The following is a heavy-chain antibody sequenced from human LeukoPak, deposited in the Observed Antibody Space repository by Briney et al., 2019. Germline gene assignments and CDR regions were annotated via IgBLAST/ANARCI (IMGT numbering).Heavy chain of an antibody. CDR1: GFTFSSYG. Sequence: GGSLRLSCAASGFTFSSYGMHWVRQAPGKGLEWVAFIRYDGSNKYYADSVKGRFTISRDNSKNTLYLQMSSLRAEDTAVYYCAKDGGLEYQLLMVGYFDYWGQGTLVTVSS. J-gene: IGHJ4*02. CDR2: IRYDGSNK. CDR3: AKDGGLEYQLLMVGYFDY. D-gene: IGHD2-2*01. V-gene: IGHV3-30*02.